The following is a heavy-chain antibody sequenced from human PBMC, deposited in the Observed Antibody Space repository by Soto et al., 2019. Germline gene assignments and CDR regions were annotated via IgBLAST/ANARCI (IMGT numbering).Heavy chain of an antibody. Sequence: SETLSLTCIVSGGSISSADYYWSWIRQSPGKGLEWIGYIHYSGSTYYNPPLSGRVTISLDMSENRFSLKLRSVTAADTAVYYCARDRSPVKTATDGTDVWGQGTTVTVSS. CDR1: GGSISSADYY. CDR3: ARDRSPVKTATDGTDV. D-gene: IGHD1-7*01. V-gene: IGHV4-30-4*01. J-gene: IGHJ6*02. CDR2: IHYSGST.